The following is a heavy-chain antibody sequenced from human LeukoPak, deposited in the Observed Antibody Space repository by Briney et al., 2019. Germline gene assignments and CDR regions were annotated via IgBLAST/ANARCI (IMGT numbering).Heavy chain of an antibody. Sequence: GGSLRLSCSASGFTFRDYPIHWVRQAPGEGLQYVSAISSAGGTTYYADSVRGRFTISRDNSKNTLYLQMSSLRAEDTALYYCVKVGDSGYGEYYQHWGQGTLVSVSS. J-gene: IGHJ1*01. CDR1: GFTFRDYP. CDR2: ISSAGGTT. V-gene: IGHV3-64D*06. CDR3: VKVGDSGYGEYYQH. D-gene: IGHD5-12*01.